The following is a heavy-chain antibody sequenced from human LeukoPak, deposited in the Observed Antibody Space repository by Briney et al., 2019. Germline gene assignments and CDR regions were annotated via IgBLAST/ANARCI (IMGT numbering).Heavy chain of an antibody. J-gene: IGHJ5*02. Sequence: GGSLRLSCAASGFSLNRYAMHWVRQAPGKGLVWVSRINSDGSSTNYADAVKGRFTISRDNAENTLYLQMNSLRPEDTAVYYCARDRIYDSNKQGWFDPWGQGILVTVSS. D-gene: IGHD3-22*01. CDR3: ARDRIYDSNKQGWFDP. CDR2: INSDGSST. V-gene: IGHV3-74*01. CDR1: GFSLNRYA.